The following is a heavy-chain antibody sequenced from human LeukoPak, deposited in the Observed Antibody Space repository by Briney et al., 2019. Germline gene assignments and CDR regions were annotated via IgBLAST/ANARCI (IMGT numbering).Heavy chain of an antibody. J-gene: IGHJ4*02. CDR1: GFSFSNAW. D-gene: IGHD3-10*01. CDR3: STNSYGSGSFCDY. Sequence: GGSLRLSCATSGFSFSNAWMNWVRQAPEKGLEWVGRIKRETDGGTTGYAAPVKGRFTISRDDSKNTMYLQMNGLKDEDTAVYYCSTNSYGSGSFCDYWGRGTLVTVSS. CDR2: IKRETDGGTT. V-gene: IGHV3-15*01.